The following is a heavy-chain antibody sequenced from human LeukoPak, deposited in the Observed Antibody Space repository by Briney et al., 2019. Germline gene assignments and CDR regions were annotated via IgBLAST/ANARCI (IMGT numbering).Heavy chain of an antibody. CDR2: IYSGGST. V-gene: IGHV3-66*04. CDR1: GFTVSSNY. D-gene: IGHD2-2*01. Sequence: GGSLRLSRAASGFTVSSNYMSWVRQAPGKGLEWVSVIYSGGSTYYADSVKGRFTISRDNSKNTLYLQMNSLRAEDTAVYYCARRPAAKYYYYGMDVWGQGTTVIVSS. J-gene: IGHJ6*02. CDR3: ARRPAAKYYYYGMDV.